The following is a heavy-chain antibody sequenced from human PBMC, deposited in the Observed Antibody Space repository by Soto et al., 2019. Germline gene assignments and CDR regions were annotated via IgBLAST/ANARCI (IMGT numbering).Heavy chain of an antibody. D-gene: IGHD1-1*01. CDR2: IYYSGAT. Sequence: QVQLQESGPGLVKPSQTLSLTCTVSGDSITSADNYCSWIRQHPVKGLEWIGYIYYSGATDYNPSLKSRLTMSVDTSKNQFSLRLTSVTAADTAVYYCARGPRSGTTDYFDYWGRGTLVTVSS. CDR3: ARGPRSGTTDYFDY. J-gene: IGHJ4*02. V-gene: IGHV4-31*03. CDR1: GDSITSADNY.